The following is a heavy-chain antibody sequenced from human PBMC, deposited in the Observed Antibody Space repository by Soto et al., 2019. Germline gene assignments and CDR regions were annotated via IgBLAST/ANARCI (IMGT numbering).Heavy chain of an antibody. CDR1: GFTFSTYW. D-gene: IGHD3-10*01. Sequence: EVQLVESGGGLVQPGGSLRLSCAASGFTFSTYWIHWVRQAPGKGLVWVSRINSDGSSTNYADSVKGRFTISRDNAKNTLSRQMNSLRAEDTAVYYCARDRWGGGRDMDVWGQGTTVTVSS. CDR3: ARDRWGGGRDMDV. V-gene: IGHV3-74*01. CDR2: INSDGSST. J-gene: IGHJ6*02.